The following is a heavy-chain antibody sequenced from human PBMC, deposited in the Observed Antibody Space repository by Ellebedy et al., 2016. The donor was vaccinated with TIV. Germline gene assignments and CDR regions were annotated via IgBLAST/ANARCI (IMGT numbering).Heavy chain of an antibody. V-gene: IGHV3-30*18. D-gene: IGHD1-26*01. J-gene: IGHJ5*02. CDR1: GFTFSSYG. Sequence: GGSLRLSXAASGFTFSSYGMHWVRQAPGKGLEWVAVISYDGSNKYYADSVKGRFTISRDNSKNTLYLQMNSLRAEDTAVYYCAKARQGWELVFDPWGQGTLVTVSS. CDR3: AKARQGWELVFDP. CDR2: ISYDGSNK.